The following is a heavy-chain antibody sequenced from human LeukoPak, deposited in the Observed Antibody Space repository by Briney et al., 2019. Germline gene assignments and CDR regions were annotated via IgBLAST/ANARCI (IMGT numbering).Heavy chain of an antibody. Sequence: PSETLSLTCTVSGGSLSGFYWSWIRQSPRLGLEWIGLTYSDGSTMYNPSLTSRVTISVDTSKNQISLRLTSVTAAGTAIYYCARDVVAVPGSDNWFDPWGQGTLVTVSS. J-gene: IGHJ5*02. CDR2: TYSDGST. D-gene: IGHD6-19*01. CDR3: ARDVVAVPGSDNWFDP. CDR1: GGSLSGFY. V-gene: IGHV4-59*01.